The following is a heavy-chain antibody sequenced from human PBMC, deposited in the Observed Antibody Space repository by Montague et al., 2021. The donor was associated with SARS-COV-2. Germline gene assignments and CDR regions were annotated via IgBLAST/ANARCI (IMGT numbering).Heavy chain of an antibody. Sequence: SETLSLTCTVSGGSISSSSYDWGWIRQPPGKGLEWIGSIDYSGSTYYNPSLKSRVTISVDTSKNQFSLKLSSVTAADTAVYYCARVGRQQLVRLSGMDVWGQGTTVTVSS. CDR1: GGSISSSSYD. D-gene: IGHD6-13*01. CDR2: IDYSGST. CDR3: ARVGRQQLVRLSGMDV. J-gene: IGHJ6*02. V-gene: IGHV4-39*07.